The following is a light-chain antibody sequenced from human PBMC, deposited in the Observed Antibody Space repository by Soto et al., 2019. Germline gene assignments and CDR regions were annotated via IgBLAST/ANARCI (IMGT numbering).Light chain of an antibody. CDR1: QSVSSSY. V-gene: IGKV3-20*01. Sequence: EIVLTQSPDTLSLSPGESATLSCRASQSVSSSYLAWYQQKPGQAPRLLISGASIRATGIPDRFSVSGSGTDFTLTISRLEPEDFAVYYCQQCGTSPWAFGQGTKVEIK. J-gene: IGKJ1*01. CDR3: QQCGTSPWA. CDR2: GAS.